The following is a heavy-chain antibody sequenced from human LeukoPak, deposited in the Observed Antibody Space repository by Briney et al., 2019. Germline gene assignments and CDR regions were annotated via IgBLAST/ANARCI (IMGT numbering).Heavy chain of an antibody. CDR2: IRYDGSNK. J-gene: IGHJ4*02. V-gene: IGHV3-30*02. D-gene: IGHD4-17*01. CDR3: AKGRETTVNPPFD. Sequence: QLGGSLRLSCAASGFAFSSYGMHWVRQAPGKGLEWVAFIRYDGSNKYYADSVKGRFTISRDNSKNTLYLQMNSLRAEGTAVYYCAKGRETTVNPPFDWGQGTLVTVSS. CDR1: GFAFSSYG.